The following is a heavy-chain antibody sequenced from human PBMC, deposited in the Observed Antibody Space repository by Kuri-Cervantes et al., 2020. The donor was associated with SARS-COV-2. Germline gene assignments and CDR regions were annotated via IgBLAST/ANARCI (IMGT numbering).Heavy chain of an antibody. J-gene: IGHJ4*02. CDR3: ARESGSSGWYGFDY. CDR2: INPNSGGT. Sequence: ASVKVSCKASGYTFTGYYMHWVRQAPGQGLERMGWINPNSGGTNYAQKLQGRVTMTTDTSTSTAYMELRSLRSDDTAVYYCARESGSSGWYGFDYWGQGTLVTVSS. V-gene: IGHV1-2*02. D-gene: IGHD6-19*01. CDR1: GYTFTGYY.